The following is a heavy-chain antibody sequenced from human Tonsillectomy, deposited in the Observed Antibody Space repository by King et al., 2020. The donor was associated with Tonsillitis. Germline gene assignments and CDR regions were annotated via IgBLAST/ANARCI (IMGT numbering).Heavy chain of an antibody. CDR3: ARGKSPTYGSALGGDYNYYYGMDV. Sequence: QLVQSGAEVKKPGASVKVSCKASGYTFTSYAMHWVRQAPGQRLEWMGWINAGNGKTKYSQKFQGRVTITRDTSASTAYMELSSLRSEDTAVYYCARGKSPTYGSALGGDYNYYYGMDVWGQGTTVTVSS. V-gene: IGHV1-3*01. J-gene: IGHJ6*02. CDR2: INAGNGKT. CDR1: GYTFTSYA. D-gene: IGHD5-24*01.